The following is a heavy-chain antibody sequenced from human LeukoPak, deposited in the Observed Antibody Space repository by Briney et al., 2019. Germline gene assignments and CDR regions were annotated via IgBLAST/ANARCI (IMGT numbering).Heavy chain of an antibody. V-gene: IGHV3-7*01. CDR3: AGGSGYLITS. CDR1: GFTFRSYW. CDR2: IKQDGTEK. J-gene: IGHJ5*02. Sequence: GGSLRLSCAGSGFTFRSYWMNWVRQAPGKGLEWLAIIKQDGTEKHYKGSVEGRFTISRDNAKNSLHLQMNSLRAEDTAVYYCAGGSGYLITSWGQGTLVTVST. D-gene: IGHD3-9*01.